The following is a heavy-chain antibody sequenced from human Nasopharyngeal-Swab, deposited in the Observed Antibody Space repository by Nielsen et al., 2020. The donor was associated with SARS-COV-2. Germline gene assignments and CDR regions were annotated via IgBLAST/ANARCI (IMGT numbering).Heavy chain of an antibody. V-gene: IGHV3-7*01. CDR1: GFTFSSYW. J-gene: IGHJ4*02. Sequence: GESLKISCAASGFTFSSYWMSWVRQAPGKGLEWVAHIKQSGSGQYYVDSVKGRFTISRDNSKNTLYLQMNSLRAEDTAVYYCAREQLAYIDYWGQGTLVTVSS. CDR3: AREQLAYIDY. CDR2: IKQSGSGQ. D-gene: IGHD6-6*01.